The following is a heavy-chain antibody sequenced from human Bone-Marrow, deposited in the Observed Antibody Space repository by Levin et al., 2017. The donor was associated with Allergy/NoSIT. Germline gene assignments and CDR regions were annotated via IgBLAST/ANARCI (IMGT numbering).Heavy chain of an antibody. CDR2: ISGSGGST. Sequence: GGSLRLSCAASGFTFSSYAMSWVRQAPGKGLEWVSAISGSGGSTYYADSVKGRFTISRDNSKNTLYLQMNSLRAEDTAVYYCAKDSASNQKDTAMVTYYYYYYGMDVWGQGTTVTVSS. CDR3: AKDSASNQKDTAMVTYYYYYYGMDV. V-gene: IGHV3-23*01. D-gene: IGHD5-18*01. J-gene: IGHJ6*02. CDR1: GFTFSSYA.